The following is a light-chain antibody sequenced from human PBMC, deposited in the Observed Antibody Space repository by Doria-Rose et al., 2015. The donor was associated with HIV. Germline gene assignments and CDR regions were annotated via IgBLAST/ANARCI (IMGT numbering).Light chain of an antibody. CDR2: DGS. J-gene: IGKJ1*01. Sequence: EIVLTQSPGTLSLSPGERATLSCRASQSFSSTYLAWYQQKPGQAPSLLIYDGSTRATGIPDRFSASGSGTDFTLTINGLEPEDFALYYCHQYGTSWTFGQGTEVEI. CDR1: QSFSSTY. V-gene: IGKV3-20*01. CDR3: HQYGTSWT.